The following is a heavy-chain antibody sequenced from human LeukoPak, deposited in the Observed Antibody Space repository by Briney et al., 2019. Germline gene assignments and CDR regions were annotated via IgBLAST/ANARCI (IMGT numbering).Heavy chain of an antibody. CDR3: VKDNGQGGFDY. CDR1: GFTFSSSL. CDR2: ISGNGAST. V-gene: IGHV3-64D*09. J-gene: IGHJ4*02. Sequence: GGSLRLSCAASGFTFSSSLMFWVPQAPGKGLEYVAAISGNGASTYHSDTVYGRFTISRDNSKNTLYLQMTSLRPEDTALYYCVKDNGQGGFDYWGQGTLVTVSS. D-gene: IGHD2-8*01.